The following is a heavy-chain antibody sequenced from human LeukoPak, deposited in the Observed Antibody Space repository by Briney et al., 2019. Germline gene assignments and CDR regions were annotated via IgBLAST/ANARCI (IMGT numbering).Heavy chain of an antibody. CDR3: AREIGPRQLHLWGSAFDY. CDR2: INPKSGGT. CDR1: GYTFTAYY. Sequence: ASVKVSCKASGYTFTAYYMHWVRQAPGQGLEWMGWINPKSGGTNYPQKFQGRVTMTRDTSTSTVYMELSSLRSEDTAVYYCAREIGPRQLHLWGSAFDYWGQGTLVTVSS. J-gene: IGHJ4*02. V-gene: IGHV1-2*02. D-gene: IGHD5-18*01.